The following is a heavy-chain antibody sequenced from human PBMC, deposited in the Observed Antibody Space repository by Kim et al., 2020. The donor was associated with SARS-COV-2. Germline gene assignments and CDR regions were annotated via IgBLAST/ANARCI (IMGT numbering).Heavy chain of an antibody. CDR2: ISSSSSYI. CDR1: GFTFSSYS. J-gene: IGHJ6*02. CDR3: ARDFVRPVVVVPAAIIYCMDG. V-gene: IGHV3-21*01. Sequence: GGSLRLSCAASGFTFSSYSMNWVRQAPGKGLEWVSSISSSSSYIYYADSVKGRFTISRDNAKNSLYLQMNSLRAEDTAVYYCARDFVRPVVVVPAAIIYCMDGWGQGTKVTVSS. D-gene: IGHD2-2*01.